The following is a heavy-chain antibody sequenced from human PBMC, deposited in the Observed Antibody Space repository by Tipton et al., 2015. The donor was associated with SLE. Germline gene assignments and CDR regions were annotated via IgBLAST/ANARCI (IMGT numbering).Heavy chain of an antibody. V-gene: IGHV1-18*01. CDR2: ISPYNGNT. CDR3: ANRAWLEC. CDR1: GYTFNIYG. Sequence: QSGPEVKKPGASVKVSCEASGYTFNIYGISWVRQAPGQGLEWMGWISPYNGNTNYAERFQGRFTMTTDTSTSTAYMELRSLRFDDTAVYFCANRAWLECWGQGTLVTVSS. D-gene: IGHD5-12*01. J-gene: IGHJ4*02.